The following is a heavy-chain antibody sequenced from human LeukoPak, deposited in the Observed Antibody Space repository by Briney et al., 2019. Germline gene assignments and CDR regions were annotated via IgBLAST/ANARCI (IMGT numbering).Heavy chain of an antibody. V-gene: IGHV4-59*12. CDR3: ARGITIFGGGMDV. CDR1: GGSISSYY. CDR2: IYYSGST. D-gene: IGHD3-3*01. Sequence: SETLSLTCTVSGGSISSYYWSWIRQPPGKGLEWIGYIYYSGSTNYNPSLKSRVTISVDTSQNQFSLTLRSVTAADTAVYYCARGITIFGGGMDVWGRGTTVTVS. J-gene: IGHJ6*02.